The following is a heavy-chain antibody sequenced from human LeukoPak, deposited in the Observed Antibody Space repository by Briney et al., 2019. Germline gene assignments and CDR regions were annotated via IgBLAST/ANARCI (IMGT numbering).Heavy chain of an antibody. CDR3: ARVPTFGGVIVF. D-gene: IGHD3-16*02. Sequence: SSETLSLTCTVSGGSISSYYWSWIRQPPGKGLEWIGYIYYSGSTNYNPSLKSRVTISVDTSKNQFSLKLSSVTAADTAVYYCARVPTFGGVIVFWGQGTLVTVSS. CDR2: IYYSGST. J-gene: IGHJ4*02. V-gene: IGHV4-59*01. CDR1: GGSISSYY.